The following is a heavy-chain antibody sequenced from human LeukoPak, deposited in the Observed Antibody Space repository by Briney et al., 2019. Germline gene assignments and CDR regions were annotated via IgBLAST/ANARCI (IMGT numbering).Heavy chain of an antibody. CDR1: GFTFTTYA. Sequence: GGSLRLSCAASGFTFTTYAMSWVRQAPGKGLEWVSTISGSGGTTSYADSVKGRFTISRDNSRNALYLQMSSLRAEDTAVYYCAKRMSLQTFDFWGQGTLVTVSS. J-gene: IGHJ4*02. CDR2: ISGSGGTT. V-gene: IGHV3-23*01. D-gene: IGHD3-10*01. CDR3: AKRMSLQTFDF.